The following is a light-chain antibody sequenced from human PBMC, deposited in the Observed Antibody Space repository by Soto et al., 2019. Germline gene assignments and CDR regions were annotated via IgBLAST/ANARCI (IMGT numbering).Light chain of an antibody. Sequence: QSVLTQPRSVSGSPGHSVTISCTGTSSDVGRYNYVSWYQHHPGKAPKLMIYDVSTRPSGVPDRFSGSKSGTTASLTISGLQAEDEADCYCCSYAGSPYVFGTGTKVTVL. CDR1: SSDVGRYNY. J-gene: IGLJ1*01. CDR2: DVS. CDR3: CSYAGSPYV. V-gene: IGLV2-11*01.